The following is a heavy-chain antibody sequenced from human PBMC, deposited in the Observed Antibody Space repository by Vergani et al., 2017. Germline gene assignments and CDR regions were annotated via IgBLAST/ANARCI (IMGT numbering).Heavy chain of an antibody. CDR3: ARAPLANYYGSGSYLPRIDP. D-gene: IGHD3-10*01. Sequence: QVQLVQSGAEVKKPGSSVKVSCKASGGTFSSYAISWVRQAPGQGLEWMGGIIPIFGTANYAQKFQGRVTITADESTSTAYMELSCLRSEDTAVYYCARAPLANYYGSGSYLPRIDPWGQGTLVTVSS. J-gene: IGHJ5*02. V-gene: IGHV1-69*12. CDR1: GGTFSSYA. CDR2: IIPIFGTA.